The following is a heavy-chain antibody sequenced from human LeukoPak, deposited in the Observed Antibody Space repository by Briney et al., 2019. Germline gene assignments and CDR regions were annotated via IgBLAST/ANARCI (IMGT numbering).Heavy chain of an antibody. V-gene: IGHV3-23*01. CDR3: AKTQFLEWLSDY. CDR2: ISGSGGST. CDR1: GFTFSTYA. D-gene: IGHD3-3*01. Sequence: GGSLRLSCTAAGFTFSTYAMSWVRQAPGKGLEWVSAISGSGGSTYYADSVKGRFTISRDNSKNTLYLQMNSLRAEDTAVYYCAKTQFLEWLSDYWGQGTLVTVSS. J-gene: IGHJ4*02.